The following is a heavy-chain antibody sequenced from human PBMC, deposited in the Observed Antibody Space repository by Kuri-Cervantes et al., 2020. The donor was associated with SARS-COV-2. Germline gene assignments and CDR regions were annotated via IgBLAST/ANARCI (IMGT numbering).Heavy chain of an antibody. J-gene: IGHJ4*02. CDR2: ISGSGGST. Sequence: GESLKISCAASGFTFSSYAMSWVRQAPGKGLEWVSAISGSGGSTYYADSVKGRFTISRDNSKNTLYLQMNSLRAEDTAVYYCARGGAYYDSNGYPDYWGQGTLVTVSS. CDR1: GFTFSSYA. V-gene: IGHV3-23*01. D-gene: IGHD3-22*01. CDR3: ARGGAYYDSNGYPDY.